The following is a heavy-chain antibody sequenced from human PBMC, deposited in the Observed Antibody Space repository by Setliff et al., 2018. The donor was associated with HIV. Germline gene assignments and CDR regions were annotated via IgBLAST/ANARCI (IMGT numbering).Heavy chain of an antibody. J-gene: IGHJ4*02. D-gene: IGHD6-19*01. CDR1: GGSISSYY. CDR3: EVAGQ. Sequence: TSETLSLTCSVSGGSISSYYWSWIRQPPGKGLEWIGDIYYSGMTNYNPSLQSRVTISVDTSKNQFSLKLRSVTAADTAVYYCEVAGQWGQGTLVTVSS. CDR2: IYYSGMT. V-gene: IGHV4-59*08.